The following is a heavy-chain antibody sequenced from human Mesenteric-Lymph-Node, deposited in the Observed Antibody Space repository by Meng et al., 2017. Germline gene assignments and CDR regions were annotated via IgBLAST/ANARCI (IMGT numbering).Heavy chain of an antibody. CDR1: GFTFSAYN. D-gene: IGHD2-21*02. V-gene: IGHV3-21*01. J-gene: IGHJ4*02. CDR2: ISSSSSYT. Sequence: GGSLRLSCAASGFTFSAYNMNWVRQAPGQGLEWVSSISSSSSYTYYADSLKGRFTISRDNAENSLYLQMNSLRAEDTAVYYCARGRDWITFDYWGQGTLVTVSS. CDR3: ARGRDWITFDY.